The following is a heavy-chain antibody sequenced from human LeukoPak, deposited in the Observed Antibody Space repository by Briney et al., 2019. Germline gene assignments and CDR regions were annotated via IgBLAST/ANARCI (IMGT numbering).Heavy chain of an antibody. D-gene: IGHD3-10*02. CDR1: GYTLTELS. Sequence: ASVTVSCKVSGYTLTELSMHWVRQAPGKGLEGMGGFDPEDGETIYAQKFQGRGTMTEETSTGTAYMELSSLRSEDTAVYYCATSSGYHVPNYWGQGTLVTVSS. J-gene: IGHJ4*02. V-gene: IGHV1-24*01. CDR2: FDPEDGET. CDR3: ATSSGYHVPNY.